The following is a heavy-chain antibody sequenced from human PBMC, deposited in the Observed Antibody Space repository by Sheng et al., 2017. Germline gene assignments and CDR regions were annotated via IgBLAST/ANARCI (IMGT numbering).Heavy chain of an antibody. CDR1: GGSISSSSYY. CDR3: ARLDYGDYLLDY. CDR2: IYYSGST. V-gene: IGHV4-39*07. J-gene: IGHJ4*02. D-gene: IGHD4-17*01. Sequence: QLQLQESGPGLVKPSETLSLTYTVSGGSISSSSYYWGWIRQPPGKGLEWIGSIYYSGSTYYNPSLKSRVTISVDTSKNQFSLKLSSVTAADTAVYYCARLDYGDYLLDYWGQGTLVTVSS.